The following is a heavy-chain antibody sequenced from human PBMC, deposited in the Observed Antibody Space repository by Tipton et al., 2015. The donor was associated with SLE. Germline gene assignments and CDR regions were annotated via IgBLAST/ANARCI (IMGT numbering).Heavy chain of an antibody. D-gene: IGHD3-3*01. CDR2: IYYSGST. CDR3: AREGGTDFWSGPDS. Sequence: TLSLTCTVSGGSISSYYWSWIRQPPGKGLEWIGYIYYSGSTNYNPSLKSRVTISVDTSKNQFSLKLSSVTAADTAVYYCAREGGTDFWSGPDSWGQGTLVTVSS. J-gene: IGHJ5*01. CDR1: GGSISSYY. V-gene: IGHV4-59*01.